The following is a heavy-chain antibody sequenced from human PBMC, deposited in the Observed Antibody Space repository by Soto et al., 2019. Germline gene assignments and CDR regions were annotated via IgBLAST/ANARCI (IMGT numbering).Heavy chain of an antibody. Sequence: ASVKVSCKASDYTFSSYGVTWVRQAPGQGLEWMGWISGYNGNTKDAQKFQDRVTMTTDTSTSTAYMELRSLISDDTAVYYCTRGYDFWSGYQNFDYWGQGTLVTVSS. CDR2: ISGYNGNT. D-gene: IGHD3-3*01. V-gene: IGHV1-18*01. J-gene: IGHJ4*02. CDR1: DYTFSSYG. CDR3: TRGYDFWSGYQNFDY.